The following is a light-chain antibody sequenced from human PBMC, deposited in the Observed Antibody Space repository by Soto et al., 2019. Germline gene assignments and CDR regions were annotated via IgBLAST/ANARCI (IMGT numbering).Light chain of an antibody. CDR3: QQYHNWPA. CDR2: VAA. Sequence: EIVMTQSPATLSVSPGERATLACRASQSVFSSLAWYQQKPGQAPRLLIYVAATRATGIPARFSGSGSGTEFTLTISSLQSEDFAVYYCQQYHNWPAFGQGTKVDIK. J-gene: IGKJ1*01. CDR1: QSVFSS. V-gene: IGKV3-15*01.